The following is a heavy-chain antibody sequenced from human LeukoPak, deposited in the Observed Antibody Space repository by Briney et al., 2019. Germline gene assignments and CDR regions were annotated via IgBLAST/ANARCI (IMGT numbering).Heavy chain of an antibody. CDR3: ARGYSSSWYD. CDR1: GFTVSSNY. D-gene: IGHD6-13*01. CDR2: IFTGGTT. V-gene: IGHV3-53*01. Sequence: GGSLRLSCAASGFTVSSNYVSWVRQVPGKGLELVSVIFTGGTTYYADSVRDRFTISRDNSKNTLFLQMNSLRAEDTAMYYCARGYSSSWYDWGQGTLVTISS. J-gene: IGHJ4*02.